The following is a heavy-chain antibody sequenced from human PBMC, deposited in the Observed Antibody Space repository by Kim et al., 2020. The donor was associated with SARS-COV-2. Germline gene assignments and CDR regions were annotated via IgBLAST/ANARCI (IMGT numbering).Heavy chain of an antibody. D-gene: IGHD1-26*01. CDR2: TNPNSGGT. Sequence: ASVKVSCKASGYTFTGYYMHWVRQAPGQGLEWMGRTNPNSGGTNYAQKFQGRVTMTRDTSISTAYMELSRLRSDDTAVYYCASSVGYYYYGMDVWGQGTTVTVSS. V-gene: IGHV1-2*06. J-gene: IGHJ6*02. CDR3: ASSVGYYYYGMDV. CDR1: GYTFTGYY.